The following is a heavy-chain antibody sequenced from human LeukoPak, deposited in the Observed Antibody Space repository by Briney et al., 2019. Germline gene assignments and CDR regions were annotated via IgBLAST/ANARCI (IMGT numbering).Heavy chain of an antibody. CDR1: GFTVSSNY. Sequence: SGGSLRLSCAASGFTVSSNYMSWVRQAPGKGLEGVSVIYSGCSTYYADSVKGRFTISRDNSKNTLYLQMNSLRAEDTAVYYCARDFNYGSGSNYYYYMDVWGKGTTVTVSS. D-gene: IGHD3-10*01. CDR3: ARDFNYGSGSNYYYYMDV. CDR2: IYSGCST. V-gene: IGHV3-53*01. J-gene: IGHJ6*03.